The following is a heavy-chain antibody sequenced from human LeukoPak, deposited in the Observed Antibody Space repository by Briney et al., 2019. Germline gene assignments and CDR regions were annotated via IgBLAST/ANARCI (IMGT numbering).Heavy chain of an antibody. CDR3: ARDHCISSGCYEDYYYGMDV. J-gene: IGHJ6*02. CDR1: GYTLTELS. D-gene: IGHD2-2*01. Sequence: ASVKVSCKVSGYTLTELSMHWVRQAPGKGLEWMGGFDPEDGETIYAQKFQGRVTMTRDTSISTAYMELSRLRSDDTAVYYCARDHCISSGCYEDYYYGMDVWGQGTTVTVSS. CDR2: FDPEDGET. V-gene: IGHV1-24*01.